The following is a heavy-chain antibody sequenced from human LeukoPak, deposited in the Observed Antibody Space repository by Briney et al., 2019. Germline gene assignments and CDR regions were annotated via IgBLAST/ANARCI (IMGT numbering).Heavy chain of an antibody. CDR1: GYTFTSYD. J-gene: IGHJ4*02. V-gene: IGHV1-2*02. CDR3: ARAGWPPSRLRYFDWLYNTEPGFDY. Sequence: GASVKVSCKASGYTFTSYDINWVRQATGQGLEWMGWINPNSGGTNYAQKFQGSVTMTRDTSISTAYMELSRLRSDDMAVYYCARAGWPPSRLRYFDWLYNTEPGFDYWGQGTLVTVSS. CDR2: INPNSGGT. D-gene: IGHD3-9*01.